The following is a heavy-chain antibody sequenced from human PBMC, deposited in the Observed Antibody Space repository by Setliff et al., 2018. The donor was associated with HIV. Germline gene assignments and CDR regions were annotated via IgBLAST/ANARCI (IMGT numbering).Heavy chain of an antibody. Sequence: SETLSLTCTVSGDSISSGSYYWNWIRQPAGKGLEWIGRIYTSGTTNYNPSLKSRVTISADTSRNQFSLKLSSVTAADTAVYFCARGGPDYYDYPYFDSWGQGTLVTVSS. CDR3: ARGGPDYYDYPYFDS. D-gene: IGHD3-22*01. J-gene: IGHJ4*02. V-gene: IGHV4-61*02. CDR2: IYTSGTT. CDR1: GDSISSGSYY.